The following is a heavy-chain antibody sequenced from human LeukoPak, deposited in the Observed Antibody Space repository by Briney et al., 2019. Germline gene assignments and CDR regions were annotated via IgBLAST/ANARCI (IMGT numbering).Heavy chain of an antibody. V-gene: IGHV4-61*02. Sequence: SETLSLTCTVSGGSISSGSYYWSWIRQPAGKGLEWIGRIYTSGSTKYNPSLKSRVSISVDTSKNQFSLKLSSVTAADTAVYYCARDLYDFWSGYYGYWGQGTLVTVSS. J-gene: IGHJ4*02. CDR3: ARDLYDFWSGYYGY. CDR1: GGSISSGSYY. D-gene: IGHD3-3*01. CDR2: IYTSGST.